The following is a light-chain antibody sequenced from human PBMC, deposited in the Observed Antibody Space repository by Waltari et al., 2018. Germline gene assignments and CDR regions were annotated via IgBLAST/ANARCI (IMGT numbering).Light chain of an antibody. CDR3: QQYDNWLGT. Sequence: EIVMTQSSATLSVFPGERATLSCRASQSIRSNLARYQHKPGQAPRLLIYGASTRATGIPARFSGSGSGTEFTLTISSLQSEDFAVYFCQQYDNWLGTFGQGTKVEIK. J-gene: IGKJ1*01. CDR1: QSIRSN. CDR2: GAS. V-gene: IGKV3-15*01.